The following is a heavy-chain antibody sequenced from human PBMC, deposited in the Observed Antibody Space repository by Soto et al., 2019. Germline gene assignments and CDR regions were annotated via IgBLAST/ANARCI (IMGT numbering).Heavy chain of an antibody. D-gene: IGHD3-3*01. CDR2: VNPIFGTA. Sequence: QVHLVQSGAEVKKPGASVRVSCKASGYAFSGYYIHWVRQAPGQGLEWMGWVNPIFGTANYAQKFQGRVTITADESTSTAYMELSSLRSEDTAVYYCARDGDFWSGYYLNWFDPWGQGTLVTVSS. CDR1: GYAFSGYY. V-gene: IGHV1-69*01. J-gene: IGHJ5*02. CDR3: ARDGDFWSGYYLNWFDP.